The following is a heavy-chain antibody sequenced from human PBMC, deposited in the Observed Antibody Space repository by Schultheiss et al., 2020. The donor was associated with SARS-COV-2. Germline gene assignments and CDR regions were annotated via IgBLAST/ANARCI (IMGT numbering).Heavy chain of an antibody. CDR2: IKSKTDGGTT. D-gene: IGHD1-26*01. Sequence: GGSLRLSCAASGFTFSSYAMHWVRQAPGKGLEWVGRIKSKTDGGTTDYAAPVKGRFTISRDDSKSIAYLQMNSLKTEDTAVYYCTTAVEWELPINWFDPWGQGTLVTVSS. CDR3: TTAVEWELPINWFDP. J-gene: IGHJ5*02. CDR1: GFTFSSYA. V-gene: IGHV3-15*01.